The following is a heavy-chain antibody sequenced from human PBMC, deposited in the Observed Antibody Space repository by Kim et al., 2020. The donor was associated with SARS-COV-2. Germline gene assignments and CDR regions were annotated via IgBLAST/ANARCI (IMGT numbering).Heavy chain of an antibody. D-gene: IGHD3-9*01. CDR3: ARVYFDWSYYYYYGMDV. J-gene: IGHJ6*02. V-gene: IGHV3-21*01. CDR1: GFTFSSYS. CDR2: ISSSSSYI. Sequence: GGSLRLSCAASGFTFSSYSMNWVRQAPGKGLEWVSSISSSSSYIYYADSVKGRFTISRDNAKNSLYLQMNSLRAEDTAVYYCARVYFDWSYYYYYGMDVWGQGTTVTVSS.